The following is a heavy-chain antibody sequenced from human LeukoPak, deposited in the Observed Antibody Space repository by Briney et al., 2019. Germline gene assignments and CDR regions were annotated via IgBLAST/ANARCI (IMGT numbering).Heavy chain of an antibody. D-gene: IGHD6-13*01. CDR2: IYPGDSDT. J-gene: IGHJ5*02. Sequence: KGLEWMGIIYPGDSDTRYSPSFQGQVTISADKSISTAYLQWSSLKASDTAMYYCATLAAAGTRWFDPWGQGTLVTVSS. CDR3: ATLAAAGTRWFDP. V-gene: IGHV5-51*01.